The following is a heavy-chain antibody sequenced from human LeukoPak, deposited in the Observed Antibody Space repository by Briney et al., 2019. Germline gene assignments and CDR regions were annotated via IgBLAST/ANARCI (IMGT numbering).Heavy chain of an antibody. D-gene: IGHD3-10*01. J-gene: IGHJ3*02. CDR3: ARPLTGSGSYWVAFDI. CDR2: IIPIFGTA. Sequence: ASVTVSCKASGGTFSSYAISWVRQAPGEGLEWMGGIIPIFGTANYAQKFQGRVTITADKSTSTAYMELSSLRSEDTAVYYCARPLTGSGSYWVAFDIWGQGTMVTVSS. V-gene: IGHV1-69*06. CDR1: GGTFSSYA.